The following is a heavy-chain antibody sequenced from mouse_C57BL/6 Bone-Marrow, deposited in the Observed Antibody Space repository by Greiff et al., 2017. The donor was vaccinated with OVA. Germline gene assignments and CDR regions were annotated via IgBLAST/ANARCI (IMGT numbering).Heavy chain of an antibody. Sequence: EVQGVESGGDLVKPGGSLKLSCAASGFTFSSYGMSWVRQTPDKRLEWVATISSGGSYTYYPDSVKGRFTISRDNAKHTLYLQMSSLKSEDTAMYYCASKTGAWFAYWGQGTLVTVSA. CDR1: GFTFSSYG. CDR3: ASKTGAWFAY. V-gene: IGHV5-6*01. CDR2: ISSGGSYT. D-gene: IGHD4-1*01. J-gene: IGHJ3*01.